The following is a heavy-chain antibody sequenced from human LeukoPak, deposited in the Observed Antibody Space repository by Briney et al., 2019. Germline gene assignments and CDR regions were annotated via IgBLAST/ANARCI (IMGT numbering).Heavy chain of an antibody. CDR3: ARGSVPPAGDYYYYYMDV. CDR1: GFPFSAYG. CDR2: VWYDGGKK. Sequence: PGGSLRLSCAASGFPFSAYGMHWVRQAPGKGLEWVAVVWYDGGKKYYADSVKGRFTISRDNSQNTLFLQMNSLRAEDTALYYCARGSVPPAGDYYYYYMDVWGRGTTVTVSS. J-gene: IGHJ6*03. D-gene: IGHD6-19*01. V-gene: IGHV3-33*01.